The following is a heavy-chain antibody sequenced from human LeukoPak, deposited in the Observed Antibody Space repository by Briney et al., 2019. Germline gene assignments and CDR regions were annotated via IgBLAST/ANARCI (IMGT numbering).Heavy chain of an antibody. J-gene: IGHJ5*02. Sequence: SVKVSCKASGGTFSSYTISWVRQAPGQGLEWMGRIIPILGIANYAQKFQGRVTITADKSTSTAYMELSSLRSEDTAVYYCARDDGYYDFWSGSRWFDPWGQGTLVTVSS. D-gene: IGHD3-3*01. CDR1: GGTFSSYT. CDR2: IIPILGIA. V-gene: IGHV1-69*04. CDR3: ARDDGYYDFWSGSRWFDP.